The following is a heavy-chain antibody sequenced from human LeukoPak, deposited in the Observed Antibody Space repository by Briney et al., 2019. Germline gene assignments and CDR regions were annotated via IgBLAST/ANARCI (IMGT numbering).Heavy chain of an antibody. V-gene: IGHV3-23*01. CDR3: AKRASGSGTSLYYFDY. D-gene: IGHD3-10*01. CDR2: ISNSAGST. CDR1: GFTFSSYA. J-gene: IGHJ4*02. Sequence: GGSLRLSCAASGFTFSSYAMSGVRQAPGKGLEGVSVISNSAGSTFYADSVKGRFTISRDNSKNTLYLQMNSLRAEDTAVYYCAKRASGSGTSLYYFDYWGQGTLVTVSS.